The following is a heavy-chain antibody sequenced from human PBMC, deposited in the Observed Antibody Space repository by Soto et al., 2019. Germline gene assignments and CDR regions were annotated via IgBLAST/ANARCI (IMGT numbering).Heavy chain of an antibody. CDR1: GYTFTSYV. V-gene: IGHV1-3*01. Sequence: ASVKVSCKASGYTFTSYVMHWVRQAPGQRLEWMGWINAGNGNTKYSQKFQGRVTITRDTSASTAYMELSSLRSEDTAVYYCARDCSGGSCPNLDYWGQGTLVSVSS. D-gene: IGHD2-15*01. CDR3: ARDCSGGSCPNLDY. CDR2: INAGNGNT. J-gene: IGHJ4*02.